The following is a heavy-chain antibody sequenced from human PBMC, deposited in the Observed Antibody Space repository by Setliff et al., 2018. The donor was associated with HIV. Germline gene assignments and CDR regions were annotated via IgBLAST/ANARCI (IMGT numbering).Heavy chain of an antibody. CDR3: AALLGDSGSYVGGAFDI. J-gene: IGHJ3*02. V-gene: IGHV4-59*04. CDR1: GDSISSYY. D-gene: IGHD1-26*01. Sequence: SETLSLTCTVSGDSISSYYWGGIRQPPGKGLEWIGNIYYSGNTYYNPSLKSRVTISVAMSKNQFSRKLSSVTAADTAVYYCAALLGDSGSYVGGAFDIWGQGTMVTVSS. CDR2: IYYSGNT.